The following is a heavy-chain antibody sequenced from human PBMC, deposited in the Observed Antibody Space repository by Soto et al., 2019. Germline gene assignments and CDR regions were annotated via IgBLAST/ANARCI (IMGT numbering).Heavy chain of an antibody. CDR1: GFTFSSYA. J-gene: IGHJ5*02. CDR3: AKDFNYYGSGSYHTNWFDP. D-gene: IGHD3-10*01. V-gene: IGHV3-23*01. CDR2: ISGSGGST. Sequence: PGGSLRLSCAASGFTFSSYAMSWVRQAPGKGLEWVSAISGSGGSTYYADSVKGRFTISRDNSKNTLYLQMNSLRAEDTAVYYCAKDFNYYGSGSYHTNWFDPWGQGTLVTVSS.